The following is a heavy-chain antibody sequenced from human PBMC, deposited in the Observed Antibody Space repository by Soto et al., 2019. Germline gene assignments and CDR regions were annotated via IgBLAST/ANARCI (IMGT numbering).Heavy chain of an antibody. D-gene: IGHD2-8*02. CDR1: GFTVSTYG. CDR3: TGEVESGY. CDR2: ISRDGGTK. J-gene: IGHJ4*02. Sequence: QVQLVESGGGVVQPGRSLRLSCAVSGFTVSTYGMHWVRQAPGKGLEWVAVISRDGGTKYYADSVKGRFTISRDNSRNILFLEMNSLRGDDMAVYYCTGEVESGYWGQGTLVTVSS. V-gene: IGHV3-30*03.